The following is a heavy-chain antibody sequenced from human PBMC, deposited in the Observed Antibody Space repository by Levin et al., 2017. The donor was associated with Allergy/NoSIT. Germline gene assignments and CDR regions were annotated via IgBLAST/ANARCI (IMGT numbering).Heavy chain of an antibody. V-gene: IGHV4-4*02. CDR3: ARSPYLWGSYRSFDH. Sequence: SETLSLTCAVSGDSISRKSWWTWVRQPPGKGLEWIGEMHHGGNNNFNPSLKSRVSMSVDTSANQISLKLNSVTAADTAVYFCARSPYLWGSYRSFDHWGQGTLVIVSS. J-gene: IGHJ4*02. CDR1: GDSISRKSW. CDR2: MHHGGNN. D-gene: IGHD3-16*02.